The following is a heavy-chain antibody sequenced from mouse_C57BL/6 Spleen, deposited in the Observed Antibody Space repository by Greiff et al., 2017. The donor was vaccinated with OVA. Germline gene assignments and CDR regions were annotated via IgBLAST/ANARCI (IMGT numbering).Heavy chain of an antibody. Sequence: VQLQQPGAELVKPGASVKLSCKASGYTFTSYWMHWVKQRPGQGLEWIGMIHPNSGSTNYNEKFKSKATLTVDKSSSTAYMQLRSLTSEDSAVYYCARWGTVVRAMDYWGQGTSVTVSS. V-gene: IGHV1-64*01. CDR3: ARWGTVVRAMDY. CDR2: IHPNSGST. J-gene: IGHJ4*01. CDR1: GYTFTSYW. D-gene: IGHD1-1*01.